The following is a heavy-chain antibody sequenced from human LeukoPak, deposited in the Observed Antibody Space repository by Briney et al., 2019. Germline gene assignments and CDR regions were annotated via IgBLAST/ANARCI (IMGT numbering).Heavy chain of an antibody. CDR3: AVDPISLNYYYGMDV. CDR2: ISGSGGST. CDR1: GFTFDDYG. J-gene: IGHJ6*02. D-gene: IGHD3-3*02. Sequence: GGSLRLSCAASGFTFDDYGMSWVRQAPGKGLEWVSAISGSGGSTYYADSVKGRFTISRDNSKNTLYLQMNSLRAEDTAVYYCAVDPISLNYYYGMDVWGQGSTVTVSS. V-gene: IGHV3-23*01.